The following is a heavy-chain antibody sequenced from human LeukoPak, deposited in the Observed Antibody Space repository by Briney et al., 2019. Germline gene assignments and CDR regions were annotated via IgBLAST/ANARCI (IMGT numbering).Heavy chain of an antibody. V-gene: IGHV3-7*01. Sequence: GGSLRLSCAASGFTFSDYWISWVRQAPGKGLEWVANINQDGSEEHYVDSLRGRFTISRDNAKNSLYLQMNSLRAEDTAVYFCARDLYYFDRSGYYASDLWGQGTLVTVSS. CDR2: INQDGSEE. CDR3: ARDLYYFDRSGYYASDL. J-gene: IGHJ5*02. CDR1: GFTFSDYW. D-gene: IGHD3-22*01.